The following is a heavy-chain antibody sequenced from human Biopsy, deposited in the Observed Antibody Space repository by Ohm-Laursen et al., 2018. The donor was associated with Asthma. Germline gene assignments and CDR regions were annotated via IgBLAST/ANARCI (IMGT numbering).Heavy chain of an antibody. Sequence: GTLSLTCSVYGGPISSFYWSWIRQSPEKGLEWMGYVYWTGSTNYNPSLKSRITMSVDTSKNRMFLELTSVTAADTAIYYCVRAVRIEQWLAPFDYWGQGKPVTVSS. CDR2: VYWTGST. J-gene: IGHJ4*02. D-gene: IGHD6-19*01. V-gene: IGHV4-59*01. CDR1: GGPISSFY. CDR3: VRAVRIEQWLAPFDY.